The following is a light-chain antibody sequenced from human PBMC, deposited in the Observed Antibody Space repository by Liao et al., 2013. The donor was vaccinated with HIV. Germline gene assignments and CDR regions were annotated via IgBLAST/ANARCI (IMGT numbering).Light chain of an antibody. V-gene: IGLV3-21*01. CDR3: QAWDSSTAPYV. Sequence: SYXLTQPPSVSVAPGKTARITCGGNNIGSKSVHWYQQKPGQAPVLVIYYDSDRPSGIPERFSGSNSGNTATLTISGTQAMDEADYYCQAWDSSTAPYVFGTGTKVTVL. CDR1: NIGSKS. J-gene: IGLJ1*01. CDR2: YDS.